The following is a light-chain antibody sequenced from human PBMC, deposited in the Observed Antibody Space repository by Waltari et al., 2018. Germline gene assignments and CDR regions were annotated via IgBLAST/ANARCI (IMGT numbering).Light chain of an antibody. Sequence: QSVLTQPPSESEAPRQRVTISCSGSSSNIGNNAVNWYPQLPGTAPKLLIYYDDLLPSGVSDRFSGSKSGTSASLAISGLQSEDEADYYCAAWDDSLSGPVFGGGTKLTVL. V-gene: IGLV1-36*01. CDR3: AAWDDSLSGPV. CDR1: SSNIGNNA. CDR2: YDD. J-gene: IGLJ2*01.